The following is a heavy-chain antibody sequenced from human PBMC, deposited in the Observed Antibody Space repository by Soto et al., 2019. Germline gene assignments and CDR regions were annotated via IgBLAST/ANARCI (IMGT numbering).Heavy chain of an antibody. Sequence: SETLSLTCTVSGGSISSGGYYWSWIRQHPGKGLEWIGYIYYSGSTYYNPSLKSRVTISVDTSKNQFSLKLSSVTAADTAVYYCARSLRITSKLPILYYFDYWGQGTLVTVSS. D-gene: IGHD3-10*01. CDR3: ARSLRITSKLPILYYFDY. J-gene: IGHJ4*02. CDR1: GGSISSGGYY. V-gene: IGHV4-31*03. CDR2: IYYSGST.